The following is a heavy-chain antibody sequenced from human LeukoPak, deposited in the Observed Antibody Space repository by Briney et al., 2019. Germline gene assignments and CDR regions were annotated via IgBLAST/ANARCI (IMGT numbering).Heavy chain of an antibody. CDR3: ARVRTRNYYDSSGYYID. D-gene: IGHD3-22*01. CDR2: ISSSSSYI. CDR1: GFTFSSYS. Sequence: GGCLRLSCAASGFTFSSYSMNWVRQAPGKGLEWVSSISSSSSYIYYADSVKGRFTISRDNAKNSLYLQMNSLRAEDTAVYYCARVRTRNYYDSSGYYIDWGQGTLVTVSS. V-gene: IGHV3-21*01. J-gene: IGHJ4*02.